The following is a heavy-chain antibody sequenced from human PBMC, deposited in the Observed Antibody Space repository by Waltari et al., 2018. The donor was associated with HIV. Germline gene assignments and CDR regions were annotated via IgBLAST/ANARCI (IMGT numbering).Heavy chain of an antibody. CDR3: AHYGGSSFDF. J-gene: IGHJ4*02. Sequence: QVQLVQSGAEVKKPGSSVKVSCKASGGTFTSYTITWVRQAPGKALEWMGRIIPMVGGPIYAQDFQGRVTLTADISTSTAYMELRSLTSEDTALYFCAHYGGSSFDFWGQGTLVTVAS. D-gene: IGHD2-15*01. CDR1: GGTFTSYT. CDR2: IIPMVGGP. V-gene: IGHV1-69*02.